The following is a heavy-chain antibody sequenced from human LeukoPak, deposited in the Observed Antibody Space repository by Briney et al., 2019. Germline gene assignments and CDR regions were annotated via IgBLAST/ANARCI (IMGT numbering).Heavy chain of an antibody. CDR3: ARHRHDSSGYFDY. CDR1: GYNFTTYW. Sequence: GESLKISCKGSGYNFTTYWIGWVRQMPGKGLEWMGIIYPGDSDTRYSPSFQGQVTISADKSISTAYLQWSSLKASDTAMYYCARHRHDSSGYFDYWGQGTLVTVSS. V-gene: IGHV5-51*01. D-gene: IGHD3-22*01. J-gene: IGHJ4*02. CDR2: IYPGDSDT.